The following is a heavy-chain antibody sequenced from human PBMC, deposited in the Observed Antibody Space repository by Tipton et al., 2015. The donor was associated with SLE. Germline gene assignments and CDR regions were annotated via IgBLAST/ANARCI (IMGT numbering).Heavy chain of an antibody. V-gene: IGHV4-4*07. J-gene: IGHJ4*02. Sequence: TLSLTCTVSGYSINGYFWTWIRQPAGKGLEWIGRIYSSGSTNYNPSLKSRVTISADTSNNQFSLKLSSVTATDTAVYYCARGVPGTGFDYWGQGTLVTVSS. CDR1: GYSINGYF. CDR3: ARGVPGTGFDY. CDR2: IYSSGST. D-gene: IGHD3-10*01.